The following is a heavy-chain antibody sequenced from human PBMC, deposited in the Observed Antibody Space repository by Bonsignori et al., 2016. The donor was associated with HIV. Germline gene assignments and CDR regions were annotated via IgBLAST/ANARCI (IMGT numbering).Heavy chain of an antibody. Sequence: WIRQPPGKGLEWVSTISGSGGRTYYAGSVKGRFTISRDNSKNTLYLQMNSLRADDTAVYYCAIPQTPVTAFAVDIWGQGTMVTVSS. V-gene: IGHV3-23*01. J-gene: IGHJ3*02. CDR2: ISGSGGRT. D-gene: IGHD4-17*01. CDR3: AIPQTPVTAFAVDI.